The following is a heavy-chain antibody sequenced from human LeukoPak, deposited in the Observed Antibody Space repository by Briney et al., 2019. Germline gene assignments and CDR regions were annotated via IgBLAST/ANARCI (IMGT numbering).Heavy chain of an antibody. D-gene: IGHD6-19*01. CDR3: ATSGSGWDYFDY. J-gene: IGHJ4*02. V-gene: IGHV3-15*01. CDR1: GFTFRNAW. Sequence: GGSLRLSCAASGFTFRNAWMSWVRQAPGEGLEWVGHIKSKKNGGTTDYAAPVKGRFTISRDDSKNTLFLHMDSLRTEDTAVYSCATSGSGWDYFDYWGQGTLVTVSS. CDR2: IKSKKNGGTT.